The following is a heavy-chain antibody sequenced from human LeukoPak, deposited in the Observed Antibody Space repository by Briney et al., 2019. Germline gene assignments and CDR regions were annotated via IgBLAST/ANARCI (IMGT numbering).Heavy chain of an antibody. CDR2: ISYDGSNK. CDR1: GYSITSGYY. J-gene: IGHJ4*02. Sequence: LSLTCTVSGYSITSGYYWGWIRQPPGKGLEWVAVISYDGSNKYYADSVKGRFTISRDNSKNTLYLQMNSLRAEDTAVYYCAKDTGSGCVVDWGQGTLVTVSS. V-gene: IGHV3-30*18. CDR3: AKDTGSGCVVD. D-gene: IGHD6-19*01.